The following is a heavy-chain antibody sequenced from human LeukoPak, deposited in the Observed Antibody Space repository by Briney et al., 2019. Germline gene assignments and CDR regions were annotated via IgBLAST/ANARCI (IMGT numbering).Heavy chain of an antibody. CDR2: INPSSGDT. CDR1: GYTFTGYY. Sequence: ASVKVSCKASGYTFTGYYMHWVRQAPGQGLEWMGWINPSSGDTDYAQKFQGRVTMTRDTPISTAYMELGRLRSDDTALYYCAVRGSGSYRDYWGQGTLVTVSS. CDR3: AVRGSGSYRDY. J-gene: IGHJ4*02. V-gene: IGHV1-2*02. D-gene: IGHD3-10*01.